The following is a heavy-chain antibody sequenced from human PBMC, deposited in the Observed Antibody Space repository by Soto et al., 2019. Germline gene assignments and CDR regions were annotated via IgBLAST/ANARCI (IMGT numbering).Heavy chain of an antibody. Sequence: SETLSLTCSLYSGSLSGDYWSWIRQPPGKGREWIGEISPSGTTNYSPSLKSRVSISVDTSKNQFSLNLTALTASDTAVYYCAAAPKVSGSAQTRPDFWGQGSLVTVSA. CDR2: ISPSGTT. V-gene: IGHV4-34*01. J-gene: IGHJ4*02. CDR3: AAAPKVSGSAQTRPDF. CDR1: SGSLSGDY. D-gene: IGHD6-6*01.